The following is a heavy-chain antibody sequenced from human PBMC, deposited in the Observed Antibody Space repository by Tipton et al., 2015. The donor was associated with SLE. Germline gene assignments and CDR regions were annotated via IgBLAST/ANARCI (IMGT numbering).Heavy chain of an antibody. J-gene: IGHJ2*01. D-gene: IGHD6-19*01. CDR2: IYYRGST. CDR1: GGSISSYY. CDR3: ARGGWDREWYFDL. V-gene: IGHV4-59*01. Sequence: TLSLTCTVSGGSISSYYWSWIRQPPGKGLEWIGYIYYRGSTNYNPSLKSRVTISVDTSKNQFSLRLSSVTAADTAVYYCARGGWDREWYFDLWGRGALVTVSS.